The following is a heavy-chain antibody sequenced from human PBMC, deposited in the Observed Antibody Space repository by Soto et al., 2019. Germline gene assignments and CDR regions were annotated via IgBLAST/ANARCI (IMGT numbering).Heavy chain of an antibody. CDR3: ARTRSSLYYYYYGMDV. J-gene: IGHJ6*02. D-gene: IGHD2-2*01. V-gene: IGHV4-61*01. CDR1: GGSFSSGSYY. CDR2: IYYSGST. Sequence: PSETLSLTCTVSGGSFSSGSYYWSWIRQPPGKGLEWIGYIYYSGSTNYNPSLKSRVTISVDTSKNQFSLKLSSVTAADTAVYYCARTRSSLYYYYYGMDVWGQGTTVTVSS.